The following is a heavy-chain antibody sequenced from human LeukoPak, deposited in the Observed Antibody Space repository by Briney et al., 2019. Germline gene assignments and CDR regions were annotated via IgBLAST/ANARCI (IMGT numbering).Heavy chain of an antibody. Sequence: PGGSLRLSCAASGFTFSGSAMHWVRQASGKGLEWVGRIRSKANSYATAHAASVKGRFTISRDDSKNTAYLQMNSLKTEDTAVYYCTRSWQQFTFDYWGQGTLVTVSS. CDR3: TRSWQQFTFDY. CDR2: IRSKANSYAT. V-gene: IGHV3-73*01. J-gene: IGHJ4*02. CDR1: GFTFSGSA. D-gene: IGHD6-13*01.